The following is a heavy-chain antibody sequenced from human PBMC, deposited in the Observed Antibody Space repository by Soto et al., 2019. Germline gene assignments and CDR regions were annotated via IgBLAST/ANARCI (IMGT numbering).Heavy chain of an antibody. V-gene: IGHV1-69*13. Sequence: ASVKVSCKASGYTFTSYDLHWVRQAPGQRLEWMGGIIPIFGTANYAQKFQGRVTITADESTSTAYMELSSLRSEDTAVYYCARTIFGVVIKNYYGMDVWGQGTTVTVSS. CDR3: ARTIFGVVIKNYYGMDV. CDR1: GYTFTSYD. CDR2: IIPIFGTA. D-gene: IGHD3-3*01. J-gene: IGHJ6*02.